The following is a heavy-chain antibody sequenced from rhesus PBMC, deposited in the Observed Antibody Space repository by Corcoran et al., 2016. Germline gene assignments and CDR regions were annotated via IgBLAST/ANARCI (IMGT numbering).Heavy chain of an antibody. CDR1: GGSLSSGSYY. CDR2: TPDGGVT. CDR3: AGAEGYSCGWYYFDS. Sequence: QVQLQESGPGLVKPSETLSLTCSVSGGSLSSGSYYWSWIRQPPGKGLAGIGYTPDGGVTIYPPCLKCLVTSSRHTSPNQSSLTLRSVTAADTAVDCCAGAEGYSCGWYYFDSWGQGVLVTVSS. D-gene: IGHD6-31*01. V-gene: IGHV4-122*02. J-gene: IGHJ4*01.